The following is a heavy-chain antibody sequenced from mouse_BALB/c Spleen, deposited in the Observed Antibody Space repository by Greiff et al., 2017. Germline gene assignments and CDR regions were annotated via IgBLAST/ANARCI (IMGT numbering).Heavy chain of an antibody. D-gene: IGHD2-12*01. CDR1: GYTFTSYW. CDR3: ATYDWLFAY. Sequence: QVQLQQPGAELVKPGAPVKLSCKASGYTFTSYWMNWVKQRPGRGLEWIGRIDPSDSETHYNQKFKDKATLTVDKSSSTAYIQLSSLTSEDSAVYYCATYDWLFAYWGQGTLVTVSA. J-gene: IGHJ3*01. CDR2: IDPSDSET. V-gene: IGHV1-69*02.